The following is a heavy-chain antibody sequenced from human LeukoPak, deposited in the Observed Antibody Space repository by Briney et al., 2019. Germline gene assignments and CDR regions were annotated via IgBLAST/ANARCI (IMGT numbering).Heavy chain of an antibody. CDR3: ARIAVTYTFDY. J-gene: IGHJ4*02. CDR1: GFTFSSYN. Sequence: GGSLTLSCTASGFTFSSYNMNWVRQSPGKGLEWVSSISYSSSYIYYADSVKGRFTISRDNAKNSLYLQMDSLRAEDTAVYYCARIAVTYTFDYWGQGTLVTVSS. CDR2: ISYSSSYI. V-gene: IGHV3-21*01. D-gene: IGHD4-17*01.